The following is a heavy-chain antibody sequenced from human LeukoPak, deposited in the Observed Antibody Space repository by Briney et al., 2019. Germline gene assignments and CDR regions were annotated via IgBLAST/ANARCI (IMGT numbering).Heavy chain of an antibody. D-gene: IGHD6-13*01. CDR2: IKPDESEK. Sequence: GGSLRLSCAASGFTFTTYWMSWVRQPPGKGREWVANIKPDESEKYYVDSVKGRFTISRDNAKNSLYLQMNSLRAEDTAVYYCARVGTAEGTLEDYWGQGTLVTVSS. CDR3: ARVGTAEGTLEDY. J-gene: IGHJ4*02. CDR1: GFTFTTYW. V-gene: IGHV3-7*01.